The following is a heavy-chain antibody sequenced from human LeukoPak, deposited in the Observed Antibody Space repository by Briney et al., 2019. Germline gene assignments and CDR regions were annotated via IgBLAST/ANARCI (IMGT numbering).Heavy chain of an antibody. J-gene: IGHJ4*01. CDR3: AREVGASYLDH. CDR2: IIPLVGSA. D-gene: IGHD1-26*01. V-gene: IGHV1-69*05. CDR1: GGTFTSYSYA. Sequence: SVKVSCKAPGGTFTSYSYAISWVRQAPGQGLEWMGGIIPLVGSAAYAQKFQGRVTISTDEATNTVHMEVSSLTSDDTAVYYCAREVGASYLDHWGQEPWSPSPQ.